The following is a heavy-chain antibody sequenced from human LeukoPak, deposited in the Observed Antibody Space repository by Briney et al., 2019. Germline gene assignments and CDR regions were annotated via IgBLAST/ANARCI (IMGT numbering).Heavy chain of an antibody. CDR2: IKQDGSEK. CDR1: GFSISNYW. CDR3: AKVDV. V-gene: IGHV3-7*01. Sequence: EGSLRLSCAVSGFSISNYWMTWVRQAPGKGLEWVANIKQDGSEKNYVDSVKGRFTISRDNAKNSVFLQMNSLRVEDTAVYYCAKVDVWGQGTTVTVSS. J-gene: IGHJ6*02.